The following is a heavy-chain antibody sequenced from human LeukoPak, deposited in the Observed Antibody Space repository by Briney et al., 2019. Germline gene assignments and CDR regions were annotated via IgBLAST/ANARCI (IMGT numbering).Heavy chain of an antibody. J-gene: IGHJ6*02. CDR1: GFTFNNYD. Sequence: QPGGSLRLSCAASGFTFNNYDMHWVRQAPGKGLEWVAVISYDGSNKYYADSVKGRFTISRDNFKNTLYLQMNSLRAEDTAVYYCATQGSGSYYWGYYYYGMDVWGQGTTVTVSS. V-gene: IGHV3-30*03. CDR3: ATQGSGSYYWGYYYYGMDV. CDR2: ISYDGSNK. D-gene: IGHD1-26*01.